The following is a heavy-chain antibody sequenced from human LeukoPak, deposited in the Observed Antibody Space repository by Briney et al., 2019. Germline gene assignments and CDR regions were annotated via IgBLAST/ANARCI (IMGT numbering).Heavy chain of an antibody. CDR3: AKLAKYFYGSETYYFFEH. Sequence: GGSLRLSCAASGFTFNRYWMSWVRQAPGKGLEWVSGINWNGGSTGYADSVKGRFTISRDNAKNSLYLQMNSLRVEDTAVYYCAKLAKYFYGSETYYFFEHWGQGTPVTASS. CDR2: INWNGGST. CDR1: GFTFNRYW. J-gene: IGHJ4*02. D-gene: IGHD3-10*01. V-gene: IGHV3-20*04.